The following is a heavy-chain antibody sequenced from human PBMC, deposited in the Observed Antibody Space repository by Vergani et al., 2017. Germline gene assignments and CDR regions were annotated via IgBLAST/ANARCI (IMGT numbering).Heavy chain of an antibody. CDR3: ARYQDKGIAVAGPHDAFDI. J-gene: IGHJ3*02. D-gene: IGHD6-19*01. V-gene: IGHV4-39*01. CDR1: GGSISSSSYY. Sequence: QLQLQESGPGLVKPSETLSLTCTVSGGSISSSSYYWGWIRQPPGKGLDWIGSIYYSGSTYYNPSLKSRVTISVDTSKNQFSLKLSSVTAADTAVYYCARYQDKGIAVAGPHDAFDIWGQGTMVTVSS. CDR2: IYYSGST.